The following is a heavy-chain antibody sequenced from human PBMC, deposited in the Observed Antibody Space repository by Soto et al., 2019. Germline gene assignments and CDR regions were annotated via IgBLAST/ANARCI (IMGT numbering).Heavy chain of an antibody. CDR1: GFTFSSYE. CDR3: ARGSVDYYDSSGYSR. J-gene: IGHJ4*02. Sequence: GGSLRLSCAASGFTFSSYEMNWVRQAPGKGLEWVSYISSSGSTIYYADSVKGRFTISRDNAKNSLYLQMNSLRAEDTAVYYCARGSVDYYDSSGYSRWGQGTLVTVYS. CDR2: ISSSGSTI. V-gene: IGHV3-48*03. D-gene: IGHD3-22*01.